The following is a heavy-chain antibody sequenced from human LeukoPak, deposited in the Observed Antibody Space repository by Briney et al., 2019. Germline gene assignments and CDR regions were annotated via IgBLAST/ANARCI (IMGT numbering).Heavy chain of an antibody. D-gene: IGHD1-26*01. Sequence: SVNVSSTASGGTLSTYAISWVRQAPGQGLEWMGGIIPIFGTANYAQKFQGRVTITADESTSTAYMEPSSLRSEDTAVYYCARDRELWAPGYYYGMDVWGQGTTVTVSS. V-gene: IGHV1-69*13. CDR2: IIPIFGTA. J-gene: IGHJ6*02. CDR3: ARDRELWAPGYYYGMDV. CDR1: GGTLSTYA.